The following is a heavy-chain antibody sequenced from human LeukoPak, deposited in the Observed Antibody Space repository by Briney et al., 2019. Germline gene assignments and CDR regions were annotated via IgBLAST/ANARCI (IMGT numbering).Heavy chain of an antibody. D-gene: IGHD6-19*01. CDR1: GGSFSGYY. Sequence: PSETLSLTCAVYGGSFSGYYWSWIRQPPGKGLEWIGEINHSGSTNYNPSLKSRVTISVDTSKNQFSLKLSSVTAADTAVYYCARARIAVATPGYYGMDVWGQGTTVTASS. CDR3: ARARIAVATPGYYGMDV. V-gene: IGHV4-34*01. J-gene: IGHJ6*02. CDR2: INHSGST.